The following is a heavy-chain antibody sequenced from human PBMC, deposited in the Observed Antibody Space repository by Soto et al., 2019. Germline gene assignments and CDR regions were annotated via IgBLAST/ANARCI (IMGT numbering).Heavy chain of an antibody. Sequence: QVQLVESGGGVDQPGRSLRLSCAASGFTFNHNAMHWVRQAAGTGLEWVAQIWYDGSEKYYTDSVKGRFTISRDNFKNTVFLQMDSLRVQDTAVYYCARDGQQQAPYALDVWGQGTTVIVSS. D-gene: IGHD6-13*01. J-gene: IGHJ6*02. CDR3: ARDGQQQAPYALDV. CDR1: GFTFNHNA. V-gene: IGHV3-33*01. CDR2: IWYDGSEK.